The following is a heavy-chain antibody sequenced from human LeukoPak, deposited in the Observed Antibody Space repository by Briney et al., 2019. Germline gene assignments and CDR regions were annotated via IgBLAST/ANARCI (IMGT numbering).Heavy chain of an antibody. CDR2: IYYSGST. J-gene: IGHJ4*02. CDR1: GYSISSGYY. Sequence: PSETLSLTCTVSGYSISSGYYWGWIRQPPGKGLEWIGCIYYSGSTYYNPSLKSRVTISVDTSKNQFSLKLSSVTAADTAVYYCARVHLGDKTYYDSSGYYYSFDYWGQGTLVTVSS. V-gene: IGHV4-38-2*02. D-gene: IGHD3-22*01. CDR3: ARVHLGDKTYYDSSGYYYSFDY.